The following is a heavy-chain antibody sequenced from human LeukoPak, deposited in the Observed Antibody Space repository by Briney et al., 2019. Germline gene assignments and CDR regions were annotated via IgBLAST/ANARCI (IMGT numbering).Heavy chain of an antibody. D-gene: IGHD2/OR15-2a*01. V-gene: IGHV3-21*01. J-gene: IGHJ3*02. CDR2: ISSSSNYI. Sequence: PGGSLRLSCAASGFSFSSYSMKWVRQAPGKGLEWVSSISSSSNYIYCADSVKGRFTISRDNAKNSLYLQMNSLRAEDTAVYYCARVSILIVPYYAFDIWGQGTMVTVSS. CDR3: ARVSILIVPYYAFDI. CDR1: GFSFSSYS.